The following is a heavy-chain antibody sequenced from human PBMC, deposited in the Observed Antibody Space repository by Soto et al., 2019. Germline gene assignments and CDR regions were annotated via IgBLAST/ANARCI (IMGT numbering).Heavy chain of an antibody. CDR2: ISAYNGNT. D-gene: IGHD5-12*01. V-gene: IGHV1-18*01. CDR1: GYTFTSYG. Sequence: QVQLVQSGAEVKKPGASVKVSCKASGYTFTSYGISWVRQAPGQGLEWMGWISAYNGNTNYAQKLQGRVTMTTDTATSTAYMELRSLRSDDTAVYYCARELSSGYDLAIATYWGQGTLVTVSS. J-gene: IGHJ4*02. CDR3: ARELSSGYDLAIATY.